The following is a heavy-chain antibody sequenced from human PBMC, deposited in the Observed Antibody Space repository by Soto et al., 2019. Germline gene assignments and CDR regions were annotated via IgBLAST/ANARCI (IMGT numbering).Heavy chain of an antibody. Sequence: QVQLVESGGGVVQPGRSLRLSCAASGFTFSSYAMHWVRQAPGKGLEWVAVISYDGSNKYYADSVKGRFTISRDNSKNTLYLQMNSLRAEDTAVYYCARDMGQGYCSSTSWRCGGMDVW. D-gene: IGHD2-2*01. CDR2: ISYDGSNK. J-gene: IGHJ6*01. CDR3: ARDMGQGYCSSTSWRCGGMDV. V-gene: IGHV3-30-3*01. CDR1: GFTFSSYA.